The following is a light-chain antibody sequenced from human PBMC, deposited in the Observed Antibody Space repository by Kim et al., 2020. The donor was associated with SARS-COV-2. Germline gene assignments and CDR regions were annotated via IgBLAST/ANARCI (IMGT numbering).Light chain of an antibody. CDR3: QQYNRYSLT. CDR1: QRISVW. J-gene: IGKJ4*01. Sequence: ASVVDRVTITCRASQRISVWLAWYQQKPEKAPELLIYDASPLESGVPSRFSGSGSGTEFTLTISSLQPDDFATYHCQQYNRYSLTFGGGTKVDIK. CDR2: DAS. V-gene: IGKV1-5*01.